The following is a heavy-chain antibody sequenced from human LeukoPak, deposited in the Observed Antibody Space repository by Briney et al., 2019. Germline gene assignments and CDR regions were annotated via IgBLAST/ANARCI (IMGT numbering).Heavy chain of an antibody. J-gene: IGHJ5*02. CDR2: INHSGST. CDR1: GGSFSGYY. D-gene: IGHD3-3*01. V-gene: IGHV4-34*01. Sequence: SETLSLTCAVYGGSFSGYYWSWIRQPPGKGLEWIGEINHSGSTNYNPSLKSRVTISVDTSKNEFSLKLSSVTAADTAVYYCPRHAGVSVTIFGEVSWDWFDPWGQGTLVTVSS. CDR3: PRHAGVSVTIFGEVSWDWFDP.